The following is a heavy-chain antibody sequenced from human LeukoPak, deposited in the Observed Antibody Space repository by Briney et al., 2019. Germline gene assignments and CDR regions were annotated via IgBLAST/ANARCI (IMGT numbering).Heavy chain of an antibody. V-gene: IGHV3-23*01. J-gene: IGHJ4*02. D-gene: IGHD3-22*01. CDR1: GFTFSSYA. Sequence: GGSLRLSCAASGFTFSSYAMSWVRQAPGEGLEWVSAISGSGGSTYYADSVKGRFTISRDNSKNTLYLQMNSLRAEDTAVYYCAKDISSGYYFDDYWGQGTLVTVSS. CDR3: AKDISSGYYFDDY. CDR2: ISGSGGST.